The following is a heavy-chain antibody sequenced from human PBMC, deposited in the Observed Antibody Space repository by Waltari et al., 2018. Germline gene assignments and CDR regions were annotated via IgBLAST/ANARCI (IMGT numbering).Heavy chain of an antibody. V-gene: IGHV4-39*01. D-gene: IGHD5-12*01. CDR3: ATYIGASVGTAAFDV. J-gene: IGHJ3*01. CDR1: GVSLTLNRPS. Sequence: QLQLQESGPRLVRPSETLSLICRVSGVSLTLNRPSWALIRQSPGQGLEWIGTVSYSGTTYISPSLKSRVSVSRDTSKNQVSLILGSVTAADMAVYYCATYIGASVGTAAFDVWGQGTMVTVSS. CDR2: VSYSGTT.